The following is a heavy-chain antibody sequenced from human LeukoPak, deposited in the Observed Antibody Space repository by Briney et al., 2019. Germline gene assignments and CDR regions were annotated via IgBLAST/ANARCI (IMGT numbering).Heavy chain of an antibody. D-gene: IGHD2-15*01. J-gene: IGHJ5*02. CDR2: TKAKSGNT. CDR1: GYTFTSYD. CDR3: ARGTRKTIKRIFWCDP. V-gene: IGHV1-8*01. Sequence: ASVKLSFKSSGYTFTSYDNSRVRHAHGQGLELMGLTKAKSGNTGYAQKCEGRVTKIRNKSISTAYMELSSLRSEGTAVYYLARGTRKTIKRIFWCDPWRQGTLVSVP.